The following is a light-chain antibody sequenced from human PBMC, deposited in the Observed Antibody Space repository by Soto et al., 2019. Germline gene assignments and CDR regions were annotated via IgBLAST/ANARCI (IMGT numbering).Light chain of an antibody. CDR1: QSVSSY. CDR2: DAS. CDR3: QQYGRSGT. Sequence: ETVLTHSPATLSLYPGERATLSCRASQSVSSYLAWYQQKPGQAPRLLIYDASNRATGIPDRFSGSGSGTDFTLTISRLEPEDFAVYYCQQYGRSGTFGQGTKVDI. J-gene: IGKJ1*01. V-gene: IGKV3-20*01.